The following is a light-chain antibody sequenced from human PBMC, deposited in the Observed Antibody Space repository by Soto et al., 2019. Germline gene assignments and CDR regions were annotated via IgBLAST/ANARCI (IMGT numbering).Light chain of an antibody. CDR1: QSVGYK. CDR2: GAS. J-gene: IGKJ1*01. Sequence: EILMTQSPATLSVSPGERATLSCRASQSVGYKLAWYQHRPGQAPRLLIYGASSRATGIPARFSGSGSGTEFTLTISSLQSEDFAVYYCQQYNYWPVTFGQGTKVDIK. V-gene: IGKV3-15*01. CDR3: QQYNYWPVT.